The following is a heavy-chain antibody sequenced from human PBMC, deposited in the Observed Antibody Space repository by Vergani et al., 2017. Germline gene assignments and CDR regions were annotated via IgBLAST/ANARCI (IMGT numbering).Heavy chain of an antibody. V-gene: IGHV3-30*03. CDR2: VSYDDTIN. D-gene: IGHD2-15*01. Sequence: QVQVVESGGGVVQPGTSLRLSCATSGFTFSAYAMHWGRQAPGKGLEWVAFVSYDDTINYYGDSVKGRFIISRDKSKNTVYLQMNSLRPEDTAVYFCARNQRPGYCSVESCYLGHWGQGTLVIVSS. CDR3: ARNQRPGYCSVESCYLGH. CDR1: GFTFSAYA. J-gene: IGHJ4*02.